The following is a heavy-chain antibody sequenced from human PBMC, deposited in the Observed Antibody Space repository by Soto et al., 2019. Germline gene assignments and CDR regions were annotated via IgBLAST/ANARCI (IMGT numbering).Heavy chain of an antibody. Sequence: QVQLVQSGAEVKKPGASVKVSCKASVYTFTGYYMHWARQAPGQGLGCMGWINPNSGGTNYAQKFQGRVTMTRDTSISTAYMELSRLRSDDTAVYYCARDLIPLYSGSYHYWGQGTLVTVSS. V-gene: IGHV1-2*02. CDR2: INPNSGGT. CDR1: VYTFTGYY. D-gene: IGHD1-26*01. J-gene: IGHJ4*02. CDR3: ARDLIPLYSGSYHY.